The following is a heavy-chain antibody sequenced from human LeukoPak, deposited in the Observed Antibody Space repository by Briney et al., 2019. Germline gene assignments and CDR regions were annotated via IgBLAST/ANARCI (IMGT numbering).Heavy chain of an antibody. Sequence: GALRLSCAASGFTFSRYWMSWVRQAPGKGLEWVANIKQDGSENYYVDSVKGRFTISRDNAKNSLYLQMDSLRAGDTAVYYCARDCETNCGFDPPDYWGQGTLVTVSS. D-gene: IGHD2-21*01. V-gene: IGHV3-7*01. CDR1: GFTFSRYW. J-gene: IGHJ4*02. CDR3: ARDCETNCGFDPPDY. CDR2: IKQDGSEN.